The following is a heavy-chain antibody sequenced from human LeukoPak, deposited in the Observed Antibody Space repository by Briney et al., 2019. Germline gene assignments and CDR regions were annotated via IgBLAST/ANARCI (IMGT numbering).Heavy chain of an antibody. CDR3: ARHESSDYDFWSGYYFHFDY. J-gene: IGHJ4*02. D-gene: IGHD3-3*01. CDR1: GGSISSYY. V-gene: IGHV4-59*08. CDR2: IYYSGST. Sequence: SETLSLTCTVSGGSISSYYWSWIRQPPGKGLEWIGYIYYSGSTNYNPSLKSRVTISVDTSKNQFSLKLSSVTAADTAVYYCARHESSDYDFWSGYYFHFDYWGQGTLVTVSS.